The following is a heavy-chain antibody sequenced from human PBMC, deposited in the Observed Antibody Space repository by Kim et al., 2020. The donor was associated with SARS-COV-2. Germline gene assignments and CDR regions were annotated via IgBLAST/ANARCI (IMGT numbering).Heavy chain of an antibody. CDR1: GFTFNNYA. CDR2: IRDNGAST. Sequence: GGSLRLSCAASGFTFNNYAMSWVRQAPGKGLEWVSGIRDNGASTKYADSVKGRFSISRDNSKNKLYLQMDSLRAEHTAVYYCAMVSSGNRGWFEYLQNWGQGTLVTVSS. V-gene: IGHV3-23*01. J-gene: IGHJ1*01. CDR3: AMVSSGNRGWFEYLQN. D-gene: IGHD6-19*01.